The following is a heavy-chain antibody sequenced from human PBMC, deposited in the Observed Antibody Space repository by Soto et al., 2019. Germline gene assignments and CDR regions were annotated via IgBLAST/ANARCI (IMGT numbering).Heavy chain of an antibody. CDR1: GGTFSSYA. J-gene: IGHJ6*02. D-gene: IGHD2-15*01. CDR3: ATARVVASYYYYGMDV. CDR2: IIPIFGTA. Sequence: AASVKVSCKASGGTFSSYAISWVRQAPGQGLEWMGGIIPIFGTANYAQKFQGRVTITADESTSTAYMELSSLRSEDTAVYYCATARVVASYYYYGMDVWGQGTTVTVSS. V-gene: IGHV1-69*13.